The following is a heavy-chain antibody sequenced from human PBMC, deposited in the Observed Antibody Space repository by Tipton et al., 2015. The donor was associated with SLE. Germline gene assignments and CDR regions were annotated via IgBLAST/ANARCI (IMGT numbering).Heavy chain of an antibody. J-gene: IGHJ6*03. CDR3: ARSRYSSSSYYYYYMDV. V-gene: IGHV4-59*13. D-gene: IGHD6-6*01. CDR1: GGSISNYY. CDR2: IHYSGST. Sequence: TLSLTCAVYGGSISNYYWSWIRQPPGKGLEWIGYIHYSGSTNYNPSLKSRVTISVDTSKNQFSLRLNSVTAADTAVYYCARSRYSSSSYYYYYMDVWGKGTTVTVSS.